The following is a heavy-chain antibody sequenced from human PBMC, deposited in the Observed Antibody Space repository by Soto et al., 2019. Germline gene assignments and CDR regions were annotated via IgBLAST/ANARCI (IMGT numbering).Heavy chain of an antibody. CDR3: AQRLGQSGSSWASGAYDV. D-gene: IGHD6-13*01. CDR2: IYWDDAK. Sequence: QITLKESGPTVVKPTQTLTLTCTFSGFSLSTSGVAVGWIRQPPGKALEWLALIYWDDAKRYSPSVKSRLTIFKDTSNNHVILIMTNMDPVDTATYYCAQRLGQSGSSWASGAYDVWGQGRMVTVSS. CDR1: GFSLSTSGVA. V-gene: IGHV2-5*02. J-gene: IGHJ3*01.